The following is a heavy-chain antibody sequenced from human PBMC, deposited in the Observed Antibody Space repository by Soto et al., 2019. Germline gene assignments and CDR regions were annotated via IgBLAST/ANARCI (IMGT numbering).Heavy chain of an antibody. V-gene: IGHV3-30*18. CDR3: AKDISIAAADYYFDY. D-gene: IGHD6-25*01. J-gene: IGHJ4*02. CDR1: GFTFSSYG. CDR2: ISYDGNNK. Sequence: GGSLRLSCAASGFTFSSYGMHWVRQAPGKGLEWVAVISYDGNNKYHADSVKGRFTISRDNSKNTLYLQMNSLRAEDTALYYCAKDISIAAADYYFDYWGQGTLVTVSS.